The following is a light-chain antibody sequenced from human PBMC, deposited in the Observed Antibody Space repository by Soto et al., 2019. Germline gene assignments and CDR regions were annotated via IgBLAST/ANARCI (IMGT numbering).Light chain of an antibody. V-gene: IGKV3-20*01. CDR2: GTS. J-gene: IGKJ2*01. Sequence: EIVMTQSPATLSVSPGERATLSCRASQSVSTTYLGWYQQKPGQAPRLLVYGTSRRATGIPDRFSGSGSGTDFTLTISSLEPEDFAVYYCQHYGSSPPMYTFGQGTKVDIK. CDR3: QHYGSSPPMYT. CDR1: QSVSTTY.